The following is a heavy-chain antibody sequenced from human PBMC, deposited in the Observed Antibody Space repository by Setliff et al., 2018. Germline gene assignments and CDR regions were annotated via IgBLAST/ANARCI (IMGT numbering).Heavy chain of an antibody. V-gene: IGHV4-38-2*01. D-gene: IGHD1-26*01. J-gene: IGHJ4*02. CDR3: ARVAQGLPYVGGRYFDY. CDR2: IYHSGST. CDR1: GYSISSGYY. Sequence: SETLSLTCAVSGYSISSGYYWGWIRQPPGKGLEWIGSIYHSGSTYYNPSLKSRVTISVDTSKNQFSLKLSSVTAADTAVYYCARVAQGLPYVGGRYFDYWGQGTLVTSPQ.